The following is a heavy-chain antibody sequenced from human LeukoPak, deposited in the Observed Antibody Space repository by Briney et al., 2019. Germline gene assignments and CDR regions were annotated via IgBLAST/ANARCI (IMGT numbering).Heavy chain of an antibody. CDR2: INPNSGGT. D-gene: IGHD3-3*01. J-gene: IGHJ3*02. CDR3: ARMNDFWSAHI. CDR1: GYTFTGYY. Sequence: GASVKVSCKASGYTFTGYYMHWVRQAPGQGLEGMGWINPNSGGTNYAQKFQGRVTMTRDTSSSTAYMELSRLRSADTAVYYCARMNDFWSAHIWGQGTMVTVSS. V-gene: IGHV1-2*02.